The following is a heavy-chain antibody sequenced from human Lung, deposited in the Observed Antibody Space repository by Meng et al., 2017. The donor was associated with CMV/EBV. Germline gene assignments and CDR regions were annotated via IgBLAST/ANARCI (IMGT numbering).Heavy chain of an antibody. CDR1: GYTFTDYY. J-gene: IGHJ4*02. Sequence: ASVKVSCKASGYTFTDYYLHWVRPAPGQGLEWMAWINVYSGGTNSAQKFQGRVALTRDTSIRTAYMELSSLRSDDTAVYYCARVYCGGDCSFDYWGQGMLVTVSS. CDR3: ARVYCGGDCSFDY. D-gene: IGHD2-21*01. CDR2: INVYSGGT. V-gene: IGHV1-2*02.